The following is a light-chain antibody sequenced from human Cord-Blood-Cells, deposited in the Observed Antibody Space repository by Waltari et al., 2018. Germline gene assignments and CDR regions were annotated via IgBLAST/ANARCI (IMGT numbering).Light chain of an antibody. Sequence: SYELTQPPSVSVSPGQTARITCSGDALPKQYAYWYQQKTGQAPVLAIYKDSGRPSGIPGRFSGSSSGTTVTLTISGVQAEDEADYYCQSADSSGTYVVFGGGTKLTVL. CDR3: QSADSSGTYVV. CDR1: ALPKQY. V-gene: IGLV3-25*02. J-gene: IGLJ2*01. CDR2: KDS.